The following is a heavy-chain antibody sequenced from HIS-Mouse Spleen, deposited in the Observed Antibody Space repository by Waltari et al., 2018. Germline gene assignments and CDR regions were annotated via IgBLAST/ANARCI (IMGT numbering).Heavy chain of an antibody. J-gene: IGHJ4*02. CDR2: INPNSGGK. V-gene: IGHV1-2*02. Sequence: QVQLVQSGAEVKKPGASVKVSCKASGYTFTGYYMHWVRQAPGQGLEWMGWINPNSGGKNYAQKFQGRVTMTRDTSSSTAYMELSRLRSDETAVYYCARDSRYCTNGVCFDYWGQGTLVTVSS. CDR1: GYTFTGYY. D-gene: IGHD2-8*01. CDR3: ARDSRYCTNGVCFDY.